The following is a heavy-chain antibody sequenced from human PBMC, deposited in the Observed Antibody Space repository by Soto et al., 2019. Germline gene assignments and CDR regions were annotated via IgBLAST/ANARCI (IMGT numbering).Heavy chain of an antibody. J-gene: IGHJ6*03. Sequence: GASVKVSCKASGYTFTSYYMHWVRQAPGQGLEWMGIINPSGGSTSYAQKFQGRVTMTRDTSTSTVYMELSSLRSEDTAVYYCARETIVATIEKGYGYYYYMDVWGKGTTVTVSS. CDR2: INPSGGST. CDR1: GYTFTSYY. D-gene: IGHD5-12*01. CDR3: ARETIVATIEKGYGYYYYMDV. V-gene: IGHV1-46*03.